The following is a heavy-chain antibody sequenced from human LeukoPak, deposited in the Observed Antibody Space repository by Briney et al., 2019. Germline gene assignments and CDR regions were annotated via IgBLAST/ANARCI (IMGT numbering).Heavy chain of an antibody. J-gene: IGHJ5*02. CDR3: AREGAVAGISWFDP. V-gene: IGHV4-34*01. D-gene: IGHD6-19*01. CDR1: GGSFSGYY. Sequence: SETLSLTCAVYGGSFSGYYWSWIRQPPGKGLEWIGEINHSGSTNYNPSLKSRVTISVDTSKNQFSLKLSSVTAADTAVYYCAREGAVAGISWFDPWGQGTLVTVSS. CDR2: INHSGST.